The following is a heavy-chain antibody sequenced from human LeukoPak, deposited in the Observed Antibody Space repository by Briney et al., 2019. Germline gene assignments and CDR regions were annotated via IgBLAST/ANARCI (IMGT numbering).Heavy chain of an antibody. CDR3: ARLRVPHYYDSSGYYDC. CDR1: GGTFSSYA. Sequence: SVKVSCKASGGTFSSYAISWVRQAPGQGLEWMGRIIPILGIANYAQKFQGRVTITADKSTSTAYMELSSLRSEDTAVYYCARLRVPHYYDSSGYYDCWGQGTLVTVSS. D-gene: IGHD3-22*01. V-gene: IGHV1-69*04. CDR2: IIPILGIA. J-gene: IGHJ4*02.